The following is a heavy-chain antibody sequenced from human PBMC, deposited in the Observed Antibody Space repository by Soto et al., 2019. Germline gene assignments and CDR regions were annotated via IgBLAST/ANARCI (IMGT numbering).Heavy chain of an antibody. D-gene: IGHD6-19*01. V-gene: IGHV3-30*03. CDR1: GFSFISYG. CDR2: ISYNENSK. J-gene: IGHJ4*02. CDR3: ARGGLEQWLAQDH. Sequence: GGALRLSFAASGFSFISYGMHWVRQAPGKGLEWVAVISYNENSKYYADSVKGRFTISRDNPKNTLYVQMSSLRPEDTAVYYCARGGLEQWLAQDHWGQGTLVTVSS.